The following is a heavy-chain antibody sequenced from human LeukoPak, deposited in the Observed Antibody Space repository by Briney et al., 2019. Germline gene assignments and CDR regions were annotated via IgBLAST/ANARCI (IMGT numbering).Heavy chain of an antibody. V-gene: IGHV3-9*01. CDR1: GFTFDDYA. CDR3: AKEALTPLSRYYYYYMDV. J-gene: IGHJ6*03. Sequence: PGRSLRLSCAASGFTFDDYAMHWVRQAPGKGLEWVSGISWNSGSIGYADSVKGRFTISRDNAKNSLYLQMNSLRAEDTALYYCAKEALTPLSRYYYYYMDVWGKGTTVTVSS. CDR2: ISWNSGSI. D-gene: IGHD4-23*01.